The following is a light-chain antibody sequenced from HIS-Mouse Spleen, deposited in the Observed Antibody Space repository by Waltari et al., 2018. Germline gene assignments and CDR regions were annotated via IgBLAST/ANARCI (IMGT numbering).Light chain of an antibody. J-gene: IGKJ1*01. CDR3: QQYYSTPRT. CDR1: QTVLYSYYNKNY. Sequence: DIVMTQSPASRAVSLGERATINCKSSQTVLYSYYNKNYLAWYQQKPGQHPKLLIYWASTPESGVPDRFSGSRSWTDFTLTTSSLPAEDVAVYYCQQYYSTPRTFGQGTKVEIK. CDR2: WAS. V-gene: IGKV4-1*01.